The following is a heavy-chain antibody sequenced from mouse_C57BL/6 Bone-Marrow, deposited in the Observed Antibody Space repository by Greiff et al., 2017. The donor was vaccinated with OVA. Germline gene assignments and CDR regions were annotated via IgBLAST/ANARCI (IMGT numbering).Heavy chain of an antibody. CDR1: GYSFTGYY. D-gene: IGHD3-3*01. Sequence: VHVQQSGPELVKPGASVKISCKASGYSFTGYYMHWVKQSSEKSLEWIGEINPSTGGTSYNQKFKGKATLTVDKSSSTAYMQLKSLTSEDSAVYYCAVGGCGGTRYFDVWGTGTTVTVSS. CDR2: INPSTGGT. V-gene: IGHV1-43*01. CDR3: AVGGCGGTRYFDV. J-gene: IGHJ1*03.